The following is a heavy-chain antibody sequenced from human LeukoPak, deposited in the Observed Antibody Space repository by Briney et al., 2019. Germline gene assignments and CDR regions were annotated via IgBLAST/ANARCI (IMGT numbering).Heavy chain of an antibody. CDR3: ARLGGGYISVYYYYGMDV. CDR2: INPNSGGT. D-gene: IGHD5-12*01. Sequence: GASVKVSCKASGYTFTGYCMHWVRQAPGQGLEWMGWINPNSGGTNYAQKFQGRVTMTRDTSISTAYMELSRLRSDDTAVYYCARLGGGYISVYYYYGMDVWGQGTTVTVSS. J-gene: IGHJ6*02. CDR1: GYTFTGYC. V-gene: IGHV1-2*02.